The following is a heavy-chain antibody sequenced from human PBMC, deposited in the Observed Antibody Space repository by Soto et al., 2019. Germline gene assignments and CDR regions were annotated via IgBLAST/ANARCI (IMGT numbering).Heavy chain of an antibody. CDR3: AKEGRGLHGPKNAFDI. Sequence: GGSLRLSCAASGFTFSSYAMSWVRQAPGKGLEWVSAISGSGGSTYYADSVKGRFTISRDNSKNTLYLQMNSLRAEDTAVYYCAKEGRGLHGPKNAFDIWGQGTMVTVSS. CDR1: GFTFSSYA. CDR2: ISGSGGST. V-gene: IGHV3-23*01. J-gene: IGHJ3*02. D-gene: IGHD3-10*01.